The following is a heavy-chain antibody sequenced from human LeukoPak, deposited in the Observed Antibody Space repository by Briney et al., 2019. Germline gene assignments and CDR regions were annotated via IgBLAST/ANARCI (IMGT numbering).Heavy chain of an antibody. CDR1: GTSITRTY. D-gene: IGHD3-22*01. CDR3: ASLRASNYYDSSGTPDDAFDI. Sequence: SETLSLTCTVSGTSITRTYWSWIRQPPGKGLEWIGEINHSGSTNYNPSLKSRVTISVDTSKNQFSLKLSSVTAADTAVYYCASLRASNYYDSSGTPDDAFDIWGQGTMVTVSS. J-gene: IGHJ3*02. CDR2: INHSGST. V-gene: IGHV4-34*01.